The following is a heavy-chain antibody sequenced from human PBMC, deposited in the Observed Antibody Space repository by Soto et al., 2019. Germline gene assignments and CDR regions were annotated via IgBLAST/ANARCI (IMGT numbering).Heavy chain of an antibody. J-gene: IGHJ4*02. CDR3: AYSSTPFDY. CDR1: GFTFSSYA. CDR2: ISGSGGST. V-gene: IGHV3-23*01. D-gene: IGHD6-13*01. Sequence: EVQLLESGGGLVQPGGSLRLSCAASGFTFSSYAMSWVRQAPGKGLEWVSAISGSGGSTYYADSVKGRFTISGDNSEYTLYLQMNSLRAEDTAVYYCAYSSTPFDYWGQGTLVTVSS.